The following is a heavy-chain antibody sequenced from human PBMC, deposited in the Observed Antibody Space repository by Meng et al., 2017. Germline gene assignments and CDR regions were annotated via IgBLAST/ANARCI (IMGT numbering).Heavy chain of an antibody. CDR1: GFTSSSYS. CDR3: ARDVSSGWSYWYFDL. D-gene: IGHD6-19*01. J-gene: IGHJ2*01. Sequence: GGSLRLSCAASGFTSSSYSMNWVRQAPGKGLEWVSSISSSSSYIYYADSVKGRFTISRDNAKNSLYLQMNSLRAEDTAVYYCARDVSSGWSYWYFDLWGRGTLVTVSS. CDR2: ISSSSSYI. V-gene: IGHV3-21*01.